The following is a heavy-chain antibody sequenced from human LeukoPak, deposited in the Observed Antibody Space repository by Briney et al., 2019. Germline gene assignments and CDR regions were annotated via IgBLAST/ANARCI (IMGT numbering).Heavy chain of an antibody. J-gene: IGHJ4*02. CDR1: GFTFSNYG. Sequence: GGSLRLSCAASGFTFSNYGMHWVRQAPGKGLEWVAVISSAGNNQYYVDSVKGRFTISRDNSQNTLYPQMKSLRAEDTAVYYCAKGTPATSNWGQGTLVTASS. D-gene: IGHD6-25*01. CDR3: AKGTPATSN. V-gene: IGHV3-30*18. CDR2: ISSAGNNQ.